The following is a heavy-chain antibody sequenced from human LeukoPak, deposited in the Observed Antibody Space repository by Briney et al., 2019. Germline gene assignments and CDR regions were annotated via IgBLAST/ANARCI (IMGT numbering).Heavy chain of an antibody. Sequence: PSETLSLTCAVSGGSISSSNWWSWVRQPPGKGLEWIGEIYHSGSTNYNPSLKSRVTISVDKSKNQFSLKLSSVTAADTAVYYYAGASGRLLSVDYWGQGTLVTVSS. CDR1: GGSISSSNW. CDR3: AGASGRLLSVDY. CDR2: IYHSGST. V-gene: IGHV4-4*02. J-gene: IGHJ4*02. D-gene: IGHD2-2*01.